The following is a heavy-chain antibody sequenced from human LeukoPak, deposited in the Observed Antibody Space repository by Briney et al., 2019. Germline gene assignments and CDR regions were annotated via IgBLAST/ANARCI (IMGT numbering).Heavy chain of an antibody. CDR1: GFTFSSYA. CDR2: ISSNGGST. J-gene: IGHJ4*02. CDR3: VKAGMVGSRYYFDY. Sequence: GGSLRLSCSASGFTFSSYAMHWVRQAPGKGLEYVSAISSNGGSTYYADSVKGRFTISRDNSKNTLYLQMSSLRAEDTVVYYCVKAGMVGSRYYFDYWGQGTLVTVSS. V-gene: IGHV3-64D*06. D-gene: IGHD2-8*01.